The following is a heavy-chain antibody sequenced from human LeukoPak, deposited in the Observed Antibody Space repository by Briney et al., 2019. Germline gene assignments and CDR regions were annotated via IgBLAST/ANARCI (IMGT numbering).Heavy chain of an antibody. Sequence: GGTLRLSCAASGFTFSSYAMSWVRQAPGKGLEWVSAISGSGGSTYYADSVKGRFTVSRDNSKNTLYLQMNSLRAEDTAVYYCAKIVAATAVRSAFDIWGQGTMVTVSS. D-gene: IGHD2-15*01. J-gene: IGHJ3*02. CDR2: ISGSGGST. CDR1: GFTFSSYA. V-gene: IGHV3-23*01. CDR3: AKIVAATAVRSAFDI.